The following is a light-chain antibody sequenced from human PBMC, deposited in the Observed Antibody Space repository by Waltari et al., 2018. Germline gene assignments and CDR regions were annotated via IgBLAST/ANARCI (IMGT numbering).Light chain of an antibody. Sequence: DVVMTQSPLSLPVTLGQPASISCRSGQSLVYTDGNTYLSWFQQRPGQSPRSLIYKVSNRYSGVPDRFSGSGSGTDFTLKISGVEAEDIGIYYCMQGIHWPFTFGPGTKVDIK. V-gene: IGKV2-30*01. J-gene: IGKJ3*01. CDR3: MQGIHWPFT. CDR2: KVS. CDR1: QSLVYTDGNTY.